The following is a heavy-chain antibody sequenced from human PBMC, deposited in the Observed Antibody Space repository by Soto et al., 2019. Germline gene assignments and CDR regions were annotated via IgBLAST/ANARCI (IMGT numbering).Heavy chain of an antibody. CDR2: INHSGST. V-gene: IGHV4-34*01. Sequence: SETLSLTCAVYGGSFSGYYWSWIRQPPGKGLEWIGEINHSGSTNYNPSLKSRVTISVETSKNQFSLKLSSVTAADTAVYYCARVGTLRYFDWLSPGKWFEPWGQGTLVNVSS. D-gene: IGHD3-9*01. CDR3: ARVGTLRYFDWLSPGKWFEP. J-gene: IGHJ5*02. CDR1: GGSFSGYY.